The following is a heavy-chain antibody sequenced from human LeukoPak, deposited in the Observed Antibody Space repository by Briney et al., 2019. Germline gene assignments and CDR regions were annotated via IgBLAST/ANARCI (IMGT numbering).Heavy chain of an antibody. CDR3: ARGDYYDYVWGSYRYTFYFDY. J-gene: IGHJ4*02. V-gene: IGHV4-39*07. D-gene: IGHD3-16*02. CDR2: INHSGST. CDR1: GGSISSSSYY. Sequence: PSETLSLTCTVSGGSISSSSYYWSWIRQPPGKGLECIGEINHSGSTNYNPSLKSRVTISVDPSKYQYSLKLSSVTAADTAVYYCARGDYYDYVWGSYRYTFYFDYWGQGTLVTVSS.